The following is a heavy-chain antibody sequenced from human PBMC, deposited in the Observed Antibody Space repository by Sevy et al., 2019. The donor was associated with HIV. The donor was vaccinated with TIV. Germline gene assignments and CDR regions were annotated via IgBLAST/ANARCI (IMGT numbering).Heavy chain of an antibody. CDR2: ISYDGKNK. J-gene: IGHJ6*02. D-gene: IGHD3-16*01. Sequence: GGSLRLSCAASGFTFSSYDMHWVRQAPGKGLGWVAGISYDGKNKYYVDSLKGRFNISRDNSKNILYLQMNSLRAEDTGVYDCASVASTFGGDPYEYHSFMVVWGQWTTVTFSS. CDR3: ASVASTFGGDPYEYHSFMVV. CDR1: GFTFSSYD. V-gene: IGHV3-30*03.